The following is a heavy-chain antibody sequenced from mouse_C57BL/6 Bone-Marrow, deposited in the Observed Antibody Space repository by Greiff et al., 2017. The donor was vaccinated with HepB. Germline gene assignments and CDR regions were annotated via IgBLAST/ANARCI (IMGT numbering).Heavy chain of an antibody. J-gene: IGHJ2*01. Sequence: VQLQQSGAELVRPGASVKLSCTASGFNIKDDYMHWVKQRPEQGLEWIGWIDPENGDTEYASKFQGKATITADTSSNTAYLQLSSLTSEDTAVYYCARSDLLRPSGCYFDYWGQGTTLTVSS. V-gene: IGHV14-4*01. CDR2: IDPENGDT. D-gene: IGHD1-2*01. CDR3: ARSDLLRPSGCYFDY. CDR1: GFNIKDDY.